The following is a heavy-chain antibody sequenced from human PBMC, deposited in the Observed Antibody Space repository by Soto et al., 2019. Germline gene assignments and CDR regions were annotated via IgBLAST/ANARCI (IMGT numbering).Heavy chain of an antibody. CDR2: IIPILGTA. V-gene: IGHV1-69*10. CDR3: ARTNQPIAVAGTQYFDY. CDR1: GGTFSSYA. J-gene: IGHJ4*02. D-gene: IGHD6-19*01. Sequence: SVKVSCNASGGTFSSYAISWVRQAPGQGLEWMGGIIPILGTANDAQKFQGRVTITADKSTSTAYMELSSLRSEDTAVYYCARTNQPIAVAGTQYFDYWGQGTLVTVSS.